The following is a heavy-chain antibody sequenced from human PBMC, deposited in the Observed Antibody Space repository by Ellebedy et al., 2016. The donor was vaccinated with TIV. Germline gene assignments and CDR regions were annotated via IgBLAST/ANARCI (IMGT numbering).Heavy chain of an antibody. CDR2: INSRGGTT. J-gene: IGHJ4*02. V-gene: IGHV3-23*01. CDR3: AKGRGGGSDTSAPRYYFDY. Sequence: PGGSLRLSCAASGFTFSGYAMSWVRQAPGKGLEWVSGINSRGGTTSYTDSVKGRFTISRDNSKNTLYLQLNSLRADDTAVYYCAKGRGGGSDTSAPRYYFDYWGLGTLVTVSS. CDR1: GFTFSGYA. D-gene: IGHD3-22*01.